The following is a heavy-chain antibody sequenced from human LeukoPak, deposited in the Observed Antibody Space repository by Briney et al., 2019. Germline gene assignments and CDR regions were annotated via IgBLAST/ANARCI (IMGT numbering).Heavy chain of an antibody. CDR3: ARGEYSSSWYSLYYYYGMDV. J-gene: IGHJ6*02. Sequence: SSETLSLTCTVSGGSISSYYWSWIRQPPGKGLEWIGYIYYSGSTNYNPSLKSRVTISVDTSKNQFSLKLSSVTAADTAVYYCARGEYSSSWYSLYYYYGMDVWGQGTTVTVSS. D-gene: IGHD6-13*01. CDR2: IYYSGST. CDR1: GGSISSYY. V-gene: IGHV4-59*01.